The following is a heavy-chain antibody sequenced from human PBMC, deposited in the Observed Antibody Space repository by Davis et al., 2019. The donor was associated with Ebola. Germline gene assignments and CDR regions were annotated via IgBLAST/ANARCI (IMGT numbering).Heavy chain of an antibody. CDR1: GFTFSSYG. CDR2: ISYDGSNK. Sequence: AGSLTLSCAASGFTFSSYGMHWVRQAPGKGLEWVAVISYDGSNKYYADSVQGRFTISRDNSKNTLYLQMNSLRAEDTAVYYCAKNIWEVVVVAATADYWGQGTLVTVSS. CDR3: AKNIWEVVVVAATADY. V-gene: IGHV3-30*18. J-gene: IGHJ4*02. D-gene: IGHD2-15*01.